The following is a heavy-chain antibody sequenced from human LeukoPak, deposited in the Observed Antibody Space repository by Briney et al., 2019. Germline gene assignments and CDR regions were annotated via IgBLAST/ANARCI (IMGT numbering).Heavy chain of an antibody. CDR3: VKGSDIAASYNWFDP. V-gene: IGHV3-23*01. CDR1: GFTFNNYA. CDR2: ISGGGGTT. J-gene: IGHJ5*02. Sequence: GGSLRLSCAASGFTFNNYAMSWVRQAPGKGLEWVSVISGGGGTTFYADSVKGRFTISRDNPKNTVYLQVTSLRAEDTDVYYCVKGSDIAASYNWFDPWGQGILVTVSS. D-gene: IGHD6-6*01.